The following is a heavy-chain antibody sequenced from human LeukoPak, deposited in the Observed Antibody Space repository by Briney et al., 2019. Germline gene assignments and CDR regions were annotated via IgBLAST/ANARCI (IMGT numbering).Heavy chain of an antibody. Sequence: PSETLSLTCTVSGGFISSSGYYWAWIRQPPGKGLEWIGSVDYSGSTYHNPSLKSRVTISVDTSKNQFSLKLSSVTAADTAVYYCARLNVFSYRSDYWGQGTLVTVSS. CDR3: ARLNVFSYRSDY. V-gene: IGHV4-39*01. J-gene: IGHJ4*02. CDR1: GGFISSSGYY. CDR2: VDYSGST. D-gene: IGHD6-13*01.